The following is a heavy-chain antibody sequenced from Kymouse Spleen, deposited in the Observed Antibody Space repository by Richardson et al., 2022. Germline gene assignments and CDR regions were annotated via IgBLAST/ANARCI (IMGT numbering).Heavy chain of an antibody. J-gene: IGHJ6*02. CDR1: GGSFSGYY. CDR3: ARFGSGSLMYYYYYGMDV. D-gene: IGHD3-10*01. V-gene: IGHV4-34*01. Sequence: QVQLQQWGAGLLKPSETLSLTCAVYGGSFSGYYWSWIRQPPGKGLEWIGEINHSGSTNYNPSLKSRVTISVDTSKNQFSLKLSSVTAADTAVYYCARFGSGSLMYYYYYGMDVWGQGTTVTVSS. CDR2: INHSGST.